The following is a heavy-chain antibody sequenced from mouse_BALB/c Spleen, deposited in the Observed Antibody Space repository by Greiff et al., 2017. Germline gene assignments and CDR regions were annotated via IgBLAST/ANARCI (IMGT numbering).Heavy chain of an antibody. J-gene: IGHJ4*01. CDR2: ISSGGGST. CDR3: ARDRRDY. V-gene: IGHV5-12-1*01. D-gene: IGHD2-14*01. CDR1: GFAFSSYD. Sequence: EVQGVESGGGLVKPGGSLKLSCAASGFAFSSYDMSWVRQTPEKRLEWVAYISSGGGSTYYPDTVKGRFTISRDNAKNTLYLQMSSLKSEDTAMYYCARDRRDYWGQGTSVTVSS.